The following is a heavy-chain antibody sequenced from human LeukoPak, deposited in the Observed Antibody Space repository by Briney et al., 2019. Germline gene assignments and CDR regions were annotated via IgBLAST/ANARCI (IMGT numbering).Heavy chain of an antibody. CDR1: GYTFTSYD. CDR3: ARGGEAGDYGDYGKHYYYYYGMDV. J-gene: IGHJ6*02. V-gene: IGHV1-8*01. D-gene: IGHD4-17*01. CDR2: MNPNSGNT. Sequence: ASVKASCKASGYTFTSYDINWVRQATGQGLEWMGWMNPNSGNTGYAQKFQGRVTMTRNTSISTAYMELSSLRSEDTAVYYCARGGEAGDYGDYGKHYYYYYGMDVWGQGTTVTVSS.